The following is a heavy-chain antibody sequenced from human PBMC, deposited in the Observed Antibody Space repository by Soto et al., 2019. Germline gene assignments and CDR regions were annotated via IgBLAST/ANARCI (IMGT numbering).Heavy chain of an antibody. D-gene: IGHD3-3*01. J-gene: IGHJ6*02. CDR1: GFFFSDYY. Sequence: PGWSLRLSCEASGFFFSDYYMSWIRQAPGKGLETLCYISGTGDTTSYADSVKGRFTISRDNAKNSLFLHLNSLSAGDTAVYYCAIGGGQIYYSGMHVSGPGTNVTVYS. CDR3: AIGGGQIYYSGMHV. CDR2: ISGTGDTT. V-gene: IGHV3-11*01.